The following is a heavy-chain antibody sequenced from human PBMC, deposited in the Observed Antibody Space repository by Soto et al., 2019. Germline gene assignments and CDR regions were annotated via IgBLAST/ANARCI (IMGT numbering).Heavy chain of an antibody. V-gene: IGHV4-59*01. Sequence: PSETLSLTCTVSGGSISSYYWSWIRQPPGKGLEWIGYIYYSGSTNYNPSLKSRVTISVDTSKNQFSLKLSSVTAADTAVYYCARDRSAMVQYNWFDPWGQGTLVTVSS. CDR2: IYYSGST. D-gene: IGHD5-18*01. CDR1: GGSISSYY. J-gene: IGHJ5*02. CDR3: ARDRSAMVQYNWFDP.